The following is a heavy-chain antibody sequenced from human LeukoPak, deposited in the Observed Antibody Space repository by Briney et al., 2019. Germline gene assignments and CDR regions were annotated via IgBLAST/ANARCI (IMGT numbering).Heavy chain of an antibody. J-gene: IGHJ5*02. CDR3: ARDPLRGGDYDFWSGYSPNWFDP. V-gene: IGHV3-21*01. Sequence: GGSLRLSCAASGFSVSSYSMTWVRQAPGKGLEWVSSISSSSSYIYYADSVKGRFTISRDNAKNSLYLQMNSLRAEDTAVYYCARDPLRGGDYDFWSGYSPNWFDPWGQGTLVTVSS. CDR1: GFSVSSYS. CDR2: ISSSSSYI. D-gene: IGHD3-3*01.